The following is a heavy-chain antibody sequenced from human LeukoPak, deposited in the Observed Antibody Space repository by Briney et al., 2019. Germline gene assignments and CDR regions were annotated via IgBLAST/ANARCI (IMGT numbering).Heavy chain of an antibody. D-gene: IGHD3-10*01. J-gene: IGHJ6*03. CDR1: GESISSHY. CDR3: ARLSWYGSGRSYYYYYYMDV. Sequence: SETLSLTCNVSGESISSHYWSWTRQSPGKGLEWIGYITNSGTTKFNPSLKSRVTISRDTSKNQISLRLSSVTAADTAVYYCARLSWYGSGRSYYYYYYMDVWGKGTTVTISS. V-gene: IGHV4-59*11. CDR2: ITNSGTT.